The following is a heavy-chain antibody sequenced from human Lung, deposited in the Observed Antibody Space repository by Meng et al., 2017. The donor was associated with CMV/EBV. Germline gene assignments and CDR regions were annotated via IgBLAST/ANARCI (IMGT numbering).Heavy chain of an antibody. V-gene: IGHV3-21*01. CDR2: VSISSGYK. D-gene: IGHD4-17*01. Sequence: GGSXRLSCAASGFIFSSYSMNWVRQAPGKGLEWVSSVSISSGYKNYADSVKGRFTISRDNAKNSLYLQMNSLRAEDTAVYYCARVPYGDYPYSGQGTLVTVSS. J-gene: IGHJ4*02. CDR3: ARVPYGDYPY. CDR1: GFIFSSYS.